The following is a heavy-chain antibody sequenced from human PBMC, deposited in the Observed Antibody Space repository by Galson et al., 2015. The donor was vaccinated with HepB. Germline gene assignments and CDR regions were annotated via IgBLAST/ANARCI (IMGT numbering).Heavy chain of an antibody. CDR1: GFSLNTGGMY. D-gene: IGHD2-8*01. CDR3: ARIRPNGGTSSYIFDY. J-gene: IGHJ4*02. V-gene: IGHV2-70*11. CDR2: IDWGDDK. Sequence: PALVKPTQTLTLTCTFSGFSLNTGGMYVSWIRQPPGKALEWLARIDWGDDKYYSTSLQTRLTISQDTSKNQVVLTMTNMDPVDTATYYCARIRPNGGTSSYIFDYWGQGTLVTVSS.